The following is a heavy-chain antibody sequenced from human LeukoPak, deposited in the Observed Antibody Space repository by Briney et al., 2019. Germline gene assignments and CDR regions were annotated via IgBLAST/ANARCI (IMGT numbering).Heavy chain of an antibody. V-gene: IGHV3-74*01. CDR2: LNTDGSDT. CDR3: ARDRIQLWSHDY. Sequence: GGSLRLSCAASGFTFSAYWMHWARQAPGKGLVWVSRLNTDGSDTRYADSVQGRFTISRDNAKNSLYLQMNGLRAEDTAVYYCARDRIQLWSHDYWGQGTLVTVSS. D-gene: IGHD5-18*01. J-gene: IGHJ4*02. CDR1: GFTFSAYW.